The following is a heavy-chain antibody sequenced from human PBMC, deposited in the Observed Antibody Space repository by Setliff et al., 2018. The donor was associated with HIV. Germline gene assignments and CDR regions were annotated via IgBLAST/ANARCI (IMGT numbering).Heavy chain of an antibody. CDR3: ARDDGGYNYAEAFDV. J-gene: IGHJ3*01. CDR2: IYYSGST. Sequence: PSETLSLTCTVSGETIRNGFYYWHWMRQPPGKGLEWIGSIYYSGSTHYKSSLKSRVTISVDTSKNQFSLRLSSVTAADTAVYYCARDDGGYNYAEAFDVWGQGTMVTVSS. CDR1: GETIRNGFYY. D-gene: IGHD3-16*01. V-gene: IGHV4-39*07.